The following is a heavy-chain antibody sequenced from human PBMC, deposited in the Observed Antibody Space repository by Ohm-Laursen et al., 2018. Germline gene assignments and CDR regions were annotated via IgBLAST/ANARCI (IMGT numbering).Heavy chain of an antibody. CDR3: ARGDYRITIFGVVIKNYYYGMDV. CDR2: INHSGST. CDR1: GGSFSGYY. D-gene: IGHD3-3*01. J-gene: IGHJ6*02. V-gene: IGHV4-34*01. Sequence: SETLSLTCAVYGGSFSGYYWSWIRQPPGKGLEWIGEINHSGSTNYNPSLKSRVTISVDTSKNQFSLKLSSVTAADTAVYYCARGDYRITIFGVVIKNYYYGMDVWGQGTTVTVSS.